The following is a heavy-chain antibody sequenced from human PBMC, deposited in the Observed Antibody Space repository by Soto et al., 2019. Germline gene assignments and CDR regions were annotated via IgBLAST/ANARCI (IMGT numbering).Heavy chain of an antibody. V-gene: IGHV4-30-4*01. CDR2: IYYSGST. CDR3: ARAVYSSSSNSDWFDP. CDR1: GGSISSGEYY. Sequence: ASETLSLTCTVSGGSISSGEYYWSWIRQPPGKGLEWIGYIYYSGSTYYNPSLKSRVTISVDTSKNQFSLKLSSVTAADTAVYYCARAVYSSSSNSDWFDPWGQGTLVTVSS. J-gene: IGHJ5*02. D-gene: IGHD6-6*01.